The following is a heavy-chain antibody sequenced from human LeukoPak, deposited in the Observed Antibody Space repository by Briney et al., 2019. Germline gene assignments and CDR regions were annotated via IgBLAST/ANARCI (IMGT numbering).Heavy chain of an antibody. CDR2: FYHSGNT. CDR1: GGSISGSSYY. CDR3: ARHVYSHYYIDA. V-gene: IGHV4-39*01. J-gene: IGHJ6*03. Sequence: TTSETLSLTCTVSGGSISGSSYYWGWIRQPPGKGLEWLGTFYHSGNTYYNPSLKSRLTISVDTSKNNFSLKLTSVTAADTAVYYCARHVYSHYYIDAWGKGTTATVSS.